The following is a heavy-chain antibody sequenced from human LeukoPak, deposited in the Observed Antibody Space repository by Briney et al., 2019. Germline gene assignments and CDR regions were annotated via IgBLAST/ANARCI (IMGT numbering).Heavy chain of an antibody. CDR2: IYPGDSDT. CDR1: GYSFTTYW. J-gene: IGHJ4*02. Sequence: GESLKISCEGSGYSFTTYWIGWVRQMPGKGLEWMGIIYPGDSDTRYSPSFQGQVTISADKSISTAYLQWSSLKASDTAMYYCARQSRDGSKTRGYYFDYWGPGTQVTVSS. CDR3: ARQSRDGSKTRGYYFDY. V-gene: IGHV5-51*01. D-gene: IGHD3-10*01.